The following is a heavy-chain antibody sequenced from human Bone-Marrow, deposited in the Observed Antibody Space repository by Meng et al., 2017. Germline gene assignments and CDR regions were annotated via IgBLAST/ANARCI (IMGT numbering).Heavy chain of an antibody. J-gene: IGHJ4*01. CDR1: GFTFSNAW. Sequence: GELVESGGGFVKPGGSLRLSCAASGFTFSNAWMTWVRQAPGKGLEWIGRMKSNVDGGTVDYAAAVKGRFFISRDDSENTFYLQMNSLKTEDAAVYYCSGHVDYWGHGTLVTVS. V-gene: IGHV3-15*01. CDR2: MKSNVDGGTV. CDR3: SGHVDY.